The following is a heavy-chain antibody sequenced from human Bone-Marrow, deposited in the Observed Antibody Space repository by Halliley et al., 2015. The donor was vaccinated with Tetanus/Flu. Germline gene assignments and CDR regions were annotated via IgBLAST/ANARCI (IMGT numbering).Heavy chain of an antibody. V-gene: IGHV3-30-3*01. CDR2: ISYDGNNK. Sequence: ISYDGNNKYYADSVKGRLTVSRDNSKSTLYLQMNSLRAEDTALYYCAREGDVSLGGAFDIWGQGTMVTVSS. CDR3: AREGDVSLGGAFDI. J-gene: IGHJ3*02. D-gene: IGHD3-16*01.